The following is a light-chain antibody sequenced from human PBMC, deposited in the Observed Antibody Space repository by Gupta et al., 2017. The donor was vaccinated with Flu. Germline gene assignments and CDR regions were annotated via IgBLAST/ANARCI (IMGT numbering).Light chain of an antibody. CDR2: NNS. V-gene: IGLV1-44*01. CDR1: SSNIGTND. Sequence: RVTISCSGSSSNIGTNDVSWYQQRPGPAPNLLIYNNSRRPSGVPARFSASKSGSSASLAISWLQAEDEADYYWAAWDDTRDGLVFGSGTKVTVL. J-gene: IGLJ1*01. CDR3: AAWDDTRDGLV.